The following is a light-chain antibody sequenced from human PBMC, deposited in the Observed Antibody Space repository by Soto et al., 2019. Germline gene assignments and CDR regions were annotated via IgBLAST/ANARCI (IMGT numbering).Light chain of an antibody. J-gene: IGKJ4*01. CDR3: LQTSRSPLT. V-gene: IGKV1-39*01. CDR1: QSIDNY. CDR2: TAS. Sequence: DIQMTQSPASLSAAVGERVTITCRASQSIDNYLSWYQQKPGRAPKLLIYTASRLESGVPSRFGGRGSGTDFTLTISSLHPEDFATYYCLQTSRSPLTFGGGTTVEIK.